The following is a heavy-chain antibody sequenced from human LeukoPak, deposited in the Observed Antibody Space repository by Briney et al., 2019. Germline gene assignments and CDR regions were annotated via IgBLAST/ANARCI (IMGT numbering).Heavy chain of an antibody. CDR1: GYTFTSYG. V-gene: IGHV1-18*01. D-gene: IGHD3-22*01. CDR3: ARFAGGYSWFEVSYYYYCMDV. Sequence: ASVKVSCKASGYTFTSYGISWVRQAPGQGLEWMGWISAYNGNTNYAQKLQGRVTMTTDTSTSTAYMELRSLRSDDTAVYYCARFAGGYSWFEVSYYYYCMDVWGKGTTVTVSS. J-gene: IGHJ6*03. CDR2: ISAYNGNT.